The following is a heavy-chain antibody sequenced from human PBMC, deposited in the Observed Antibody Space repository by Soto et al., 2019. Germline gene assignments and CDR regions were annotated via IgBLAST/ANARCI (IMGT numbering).Heavy chain of an antibody. Sequence: EVQLVESGGVVVQPGGSLRLSCAASGFTFDDYTMHWVRQAPGRGLEWVSLISWDGGSTYYADSVKGRFTISRDNSKNSLYLQMSSLRTEDTALYYCAKDIMVRGVITPDYWGQGTLVTVSS. CDR3: AKDIMVRGVITPDY. J-gene: IGHJ4*02. CDR1: GFTFDDYT. CDR2: ISWDGGST. V-gene: IGHV3-43*01. D-gene: IGHD3-10*01.